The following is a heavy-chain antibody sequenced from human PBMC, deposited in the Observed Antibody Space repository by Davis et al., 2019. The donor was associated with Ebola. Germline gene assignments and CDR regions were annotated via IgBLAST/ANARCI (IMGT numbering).Heavy chain of an antibody. CDR3: AREELVVVAATQANYYYYGMDV. V-gene: IGHV1-3*01. CDR2: INAGNGNT. Sequence: ASVKVSCKASGYTFTSYAMHWVRQAPGQRLEWMGWINAGNGNTKYSQKFQGRVTITRDTSTSTVYMELSSLRSEDTAVYYCAREELVVVAATQANYYYYGMDVWGKGTTVTVSS. CDR1: GYTFTSYA. D-gene: IGHD2-15*01. J-gene: IGHJ6*04.